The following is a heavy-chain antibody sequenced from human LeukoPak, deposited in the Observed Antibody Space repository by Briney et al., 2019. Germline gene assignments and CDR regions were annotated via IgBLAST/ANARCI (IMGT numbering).Heavy chain of an antibody. J-gene: IGHJ4*02. Sequence: GGSLRLSCAAPGFTFSSNGMHWVRQAPGKGLEWVALIWYDGSNKYYADSVKGRFTISRDNSKNTLYLQMNSLRAEDTAVYYCARVLVGATGALDYWGQGTLVTVSS. D-gene: IGHD1-26*01. V-gene: IGHV3-33*01. CDR2: IWYDGSNK. CDR1: GFTFSSNG. CDR3: ARVLVGATGALDY.